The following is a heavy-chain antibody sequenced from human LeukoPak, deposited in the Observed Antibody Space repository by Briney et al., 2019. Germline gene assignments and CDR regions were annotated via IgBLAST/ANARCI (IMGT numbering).Heavy chain of an antibody. J-gene: IGHJ4*02. CDR3: AREQDPTPTFDY. V-gene: IGHV3-66*01. Sequence: GGSLRLSCAASGFTVSSNYMSWVRQAPGKGLEWVSVIDSGGRKKYAESVKGRFTISRDNSKNTLYLQMNSLRAEDTAVYYCAREQDPTPTFDYWGQGTLVTVSS. D-gene: IGHD4-23*01. CDR1: GFTVSSNY. CDR2: IDSGGRK.